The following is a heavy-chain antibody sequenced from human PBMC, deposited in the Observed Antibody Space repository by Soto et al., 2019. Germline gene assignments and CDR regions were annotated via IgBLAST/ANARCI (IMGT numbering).Heavy chain of an antibody. J-gene: IGHJ3*02. CDR2: ITPFNGNT. CDR1: GYTFTYRY. D-gene: IGHD4-17*01. V-gene: IGHV1-45*02. CDR3: ATTVTGGGAPYDAFDI. Sequence: ASVKVSCKASGYTFTYRYLHWVRQAPGQALEWMGWITPFNGNTNYAQKFQDRVTITRDRSMSTAYMELSSLRSEDTAMYYCATTVTGGGAPYDAFDIWGQGTMVTVSS.